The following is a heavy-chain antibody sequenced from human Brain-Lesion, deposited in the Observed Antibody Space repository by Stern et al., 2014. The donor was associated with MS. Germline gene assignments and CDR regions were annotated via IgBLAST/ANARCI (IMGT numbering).Heavy chain of an antibody. D-gene: IGHD3-3*01. CDR2: ITSDSGTI. J-gene: IGHJ5*02. Sequence: EVQLEESGGGLVQPGRSLRLSCAASGFIFDDYAIHWVRQAPGKGLEWVSGITSDSGTIVYADSVKGRFTISRDNAKNSLYLQMNSLRVEDTAFYYCATLDFVRPAAGRGWFDPWGQGTLVTVSS. V-gene: IGHV3-9*01. CDR1: GFIFDDYA. CDR3: ATLDFVRPAAGRGWFDP.